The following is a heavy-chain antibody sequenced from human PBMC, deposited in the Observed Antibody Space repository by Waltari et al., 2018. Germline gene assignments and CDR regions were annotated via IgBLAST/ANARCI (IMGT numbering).Heavy chain of an antibody. CDR1: GFTFNSYS. V-gene: IGHV3-23*01. J-gene: IGHJ4*02. Sequence: EVQLLESGGGLVQPGESLRLSCTASGFTFNSYSMSWVRQAPGKGLEWVSSISSNGAGTYYANSVKGRFTISIDNSKNTLYLQINSLRAEDTAIYYCVKDRPDWPIDYWGQGTLVTVSS. CDR2: ISSNGAGT. D-gene: IGHD3-9*01. CDR3: VKDRPDWPIDY.